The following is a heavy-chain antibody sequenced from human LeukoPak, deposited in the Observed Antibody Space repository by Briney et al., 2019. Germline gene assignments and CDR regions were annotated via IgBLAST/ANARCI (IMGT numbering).Heavy chain of an antibody. V-gene: IGHV3-74*01. D-gene: IGHD4-23*01. CDR2: INPDGTIT. CDR1: GFTLSTYW. J-gene: IGHJ3*02. CDR3: ARAGDHVVYGGTDI. Sequence: PGGSLRLSCAASGFTLSTYWMHWVRQAPGRGLVWVSRINPDGTITSYADSVKGRFTISRDNAKNTLYLQMNSLRAEDTAVYYCARAGDHVVYGGTDIWGLGTLVTVSS.